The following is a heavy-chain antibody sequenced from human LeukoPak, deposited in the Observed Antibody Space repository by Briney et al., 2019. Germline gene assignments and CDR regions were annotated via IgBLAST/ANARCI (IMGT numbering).Heavy chain of an antibody. J-gene: IGHJ4*02. D-gene: IGHD2-15*01. CDR3: ARPNIRYCSGGACSNDGSDY. V-gene: IGHV4-39*07. Sequence: SETLSLTSTVSGGSISSSSYYWGWIRQPPGKGLEWIGSIYYSGSTYYNPSLKSRVTISVDTSKNQFSLKLSSVTAADTAVYYCARPNIRYCSGGACSNDGSDYWGQGTLVTVSS. CDR1: GGSISSSSYY. CDR2: IYYSGST.